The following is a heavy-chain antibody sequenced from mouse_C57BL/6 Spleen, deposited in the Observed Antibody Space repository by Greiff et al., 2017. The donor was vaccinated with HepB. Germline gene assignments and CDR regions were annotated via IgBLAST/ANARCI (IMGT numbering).Heavy chain of an antibody. CDR1: GFTFSDYG. CDR2: ISSGSSTI. CDR3: ARPFYYDYAYYYAMDY. J-gene: IGHJ4*01. Sequence: DVRVVESGGGLVKPGGSLKLSCAASGFTFSDYGMHWVRQAPEKGLEWVAYISSGSSTIYYADTVKGRFTISRDNAKNTLFLQMTSLRSEDTAMYYCARPFYYDYAYYYAMDYWGQRTSVTVSS. D-gene: IGHD2-4*01. V-gene: IGHV5-17*01.